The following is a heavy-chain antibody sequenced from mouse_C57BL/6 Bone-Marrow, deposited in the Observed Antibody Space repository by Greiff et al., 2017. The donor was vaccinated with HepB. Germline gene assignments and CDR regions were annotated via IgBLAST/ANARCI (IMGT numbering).Heavy chain of an antibody. J-gene: IGHJ1*03. Sequence: QVQLQQPGTELVKPGASVKLSCKASGYTFTSYWMHWVKQRPGQGLEWIGNINPSNGGTNYNEKFKSKATLTVDKSSSTAYMQLSSLTSEDSAVYYYARSKWLLRSHWYFDVWGTGTTVTVSS. CDR2: INPSNGGT. CDR1: GYTFTSYW. D-gene: IGHD2-3*01. CDR3: ARSKWLLRSHWYFDV. V-gene: IGHV1-53*01.